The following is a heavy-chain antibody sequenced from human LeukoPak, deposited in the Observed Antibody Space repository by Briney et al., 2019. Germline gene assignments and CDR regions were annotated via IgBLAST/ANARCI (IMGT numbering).Heavy chain of an antibody. V-gene: IGHV3-7*01. CDR3: ASGRHDFLH. J-gene: IGHJ4*02. D-gene: IGHD3/OR15-3a*01. CDR1: GLEFSTYW. CDR2: INLDGTEE. Sequence: GGSLRLSCAASGLEFSTYWMTWVRQPPGKGLEWVANINLDGTEEHYVDSSLKGRFTISRDNAKNSLYLQMTSLRVEDAAVYYCASGRHDFLHWGQGTLVTVSS.